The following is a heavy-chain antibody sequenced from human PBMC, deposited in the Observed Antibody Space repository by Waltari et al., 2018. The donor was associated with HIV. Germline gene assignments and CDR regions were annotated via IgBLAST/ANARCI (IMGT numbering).Heavy chain of an antibody. J-gene: IGHJ6*02. CDR3: ARGKDCGGGTCDGYHYYGMDV. CDR1: GFTFTTSW. CDR2: INPDGPDT. D-gene: IGHD2-15*01. Sequence: EVQLVESGGGLVQPGGSLRLSCAASGFTFTTSWVHWVRQATGKGLVGVSSINPDGPDTGEADSVKGRFTISRDNAKTTVYLQVNSLRGEDTSVYYCARGKDCGGGTCDGYHYYGMDVWGQGTTVTVSS. V-gene: IGHV3-74*01.